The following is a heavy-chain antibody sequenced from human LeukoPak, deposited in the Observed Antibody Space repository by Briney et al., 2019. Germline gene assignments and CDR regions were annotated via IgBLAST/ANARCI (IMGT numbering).Heavy chain of an antibody. V-gene: IGHV3-30*02. J-gene: IGHJ4*02. CDR2: IRYGGSNK. CDR3: AKIRGRLQLLEYDY. CDR1: GFTFSSYG. Sequence: TGGSLRLSCAASGFTFSSYGMHWVRQAPGKGLEWVAFIRYGGSNKYYADSVKGRFTISRDNSKNTLYLQMNSLRAEDTAVYYCAKIRGRLQLLEYDYWGQGSLVTVSS. D-gene: IGHD5-24*01.